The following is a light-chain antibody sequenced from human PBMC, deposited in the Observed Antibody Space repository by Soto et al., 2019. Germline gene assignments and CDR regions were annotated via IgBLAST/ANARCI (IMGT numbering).Light chain of an antibody. V-gene: IGLV2-14*01. CDR3: SSYTTSSTAVV. CDR2: GVS. Sequence: QSALTQPASVSGSPGQSITISCTGTSSDIGGYNYVSWYQQHPGKAPKLMIFGVSDRPSGVSNRFSGSKSGTTASLTISGLQAEDEADYYCSSYTTSSTAVVFGGGTKLTVL. J-gene: IGLJ2*01. CDR1: SSDIGGYNY.